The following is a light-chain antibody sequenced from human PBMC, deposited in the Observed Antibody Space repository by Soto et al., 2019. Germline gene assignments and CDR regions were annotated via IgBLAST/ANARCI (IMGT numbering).Light chain of an antibody. CDR3: QQFGSSPQT. Sequence: EVVLMQSPGTLSLSPGERATLSCWASQSVSSNFLAWYQQKPGQAPRLLIYGASSRAIGIPDRFSGSGSGTAFTLPISRLEPEDFAVYYCQQFGSSPQTFGQGTTVEIK. V-gene: IGKV3-20*01. CDR2: GAS. CDR1: QSVSSNF. J-gene: IGKJ1*01.